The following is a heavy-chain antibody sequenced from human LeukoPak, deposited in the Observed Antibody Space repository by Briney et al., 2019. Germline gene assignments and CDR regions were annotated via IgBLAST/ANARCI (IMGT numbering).Heavy chain of an antibody. V-gene: IGHV3-48*03. CDR3: ARDREHRDFFDY. CDR1: GFTFSSYA. CDR2: IRIGGSTI. Sequence: GGSLRLSCAASGFTFSSYAMSWVRQAPGKGLEWVSYIRIGGSTIYYADSVKGRFTISRDDAKNSLYLQMNSLRVEDTAIYYCARDREHRDFFDYWGRGTLVTVSS. J-gene: IGHJ4*02.